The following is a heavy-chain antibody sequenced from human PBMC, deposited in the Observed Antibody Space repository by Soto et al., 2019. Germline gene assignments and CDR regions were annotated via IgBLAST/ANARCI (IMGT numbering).Heavy chain of an antibody. V-gene: IGHV1-18*01. CDR3: ARANYGDSDY. CDR1: GYTFPSST. J-gene: IGHJ4*02. Sequence: QVELVQSGAEVKEPGASVKVSCKASGYTFPSSTISWLRQAPGQGLEWMGWINAYNGDTKYAHRLQGRVTMTTDTSTNTAYLELASLTSDDTAIYYCARANYGDSDYWGQGTLVTVSS. D-gene: IGHD4-17*01. CDR2: INAYNGDT.